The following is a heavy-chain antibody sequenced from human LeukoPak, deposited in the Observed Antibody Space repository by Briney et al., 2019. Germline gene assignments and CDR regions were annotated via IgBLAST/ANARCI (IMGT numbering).Heavy chain of an antibody. CDR2: ISSSSSTI. J-gene: IGHJ4*02. CDR3: AKDAERGY. Sequence: GGSLRLSCAASGFAFSSYSMNWVRQAPGEGLEWVSYISSSSSTIYYADSVKGRFTISRDNAKNSLYLQMNSLKPEDTAVYYCAKDAERGYWGQGRLVTVS. V-gene: IGHV3-48*01. CDR1: GFAFSSYS.